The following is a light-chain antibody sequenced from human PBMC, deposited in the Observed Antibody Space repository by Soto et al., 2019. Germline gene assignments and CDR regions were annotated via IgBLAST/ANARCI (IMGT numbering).Light chain of an antibody. CDR1: SSNIGSNT. Sequence: QSALTQPPSASGTPGQRVTISCSGSSSNIGSNTVNWYQQLPGTAPKLLIYSNNQRPSGVPDRFSGSKSGTSASLAISGLQSEDEADYCCAAWDDSLNGQVVFGGGTKLTVL. J-gene: IGLJ2*01. V-gene: IGLV1-44*01. CDR3: AAWDDSLNGQVV. CDR2: SNN.